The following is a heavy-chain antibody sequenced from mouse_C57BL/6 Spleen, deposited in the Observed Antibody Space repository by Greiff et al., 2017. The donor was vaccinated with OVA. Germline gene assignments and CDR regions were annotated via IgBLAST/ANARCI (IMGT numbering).Heavy chain of an antibody. D-gene: IGHD2-4*01. J-gene: IGHJ4*01. V-gene: IGHV7-3*01. CDR3: EGTLYDYGEGYAMDD. CDR2: IRTKANGSTT. Sequence: DVKLQQSGGGLVQPGGSLSLSCAASGFTFTDYYMSWVRQPPGKALEWMGFIRTKANGSTTEYSASVKGRFTISRDTSQSILYLHMLALRAEDSATYYGEGTLYDYGEGYAMDDGDGGTSVTV. CDR1: GFTFTDYY.